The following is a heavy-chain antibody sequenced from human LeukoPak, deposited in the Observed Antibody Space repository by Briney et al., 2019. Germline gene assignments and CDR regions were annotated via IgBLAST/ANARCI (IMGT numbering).Heavy chain of an antibody. J-gene: IGHJ3*02. V-gene: IGHV4-34*01. CDR3: ARPGYSYDPDDAFDI. D-gene: IGHD5-18*01. CDR1: GFTFSSYW. Sequence: GSLRLSCAASGFTFSSYWMSWVRQPPGKGLEWIGEINHSGSTNYNPSLKSRVTISVDTSKNQFSLKLSSVTAADTAVYYCARPGYSYDPDDAFDIWGQGTMVTVSS. CDR2: INHSGST.